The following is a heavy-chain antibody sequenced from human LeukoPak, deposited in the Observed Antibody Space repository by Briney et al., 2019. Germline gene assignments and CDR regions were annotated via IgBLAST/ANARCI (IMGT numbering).Heavy chain of an antibody. D-gene: IGHD2-21*01. J-gene: IGHJ4*02. CDR2: IRQDGGEK. Sequence: GGSLRLSCAASGFTFSSYWMSWVRQAPGKGLEWVANIRQDGGEKYYVDSVKGRFTISRDNAKNSLYLQMNSLRAEDTALYYCAKDMGTLAYCGGDCYTVDYWGQGTLVTVSS. V-gene: IGHV3-7*03. CDR1: GFTFSSYW. CDR3: AKDMGTLAYCGGDCYTVDY.